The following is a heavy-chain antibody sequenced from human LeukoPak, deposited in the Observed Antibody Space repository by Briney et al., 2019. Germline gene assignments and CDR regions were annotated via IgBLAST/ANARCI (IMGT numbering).Heavy chain of an antibody. CDR3: ARGKVSGPRFDY. CDR1: GFTVSDNY. CDR2: IDSGGKT. D-gene: IGHD3-3*01. J-gene: IGHJ4*02. V-gene: IGHV3-66*01. Sequence: GGSLRLSCAASGFTVSDNYMSWVRQAPGKGLECVSLIDSGGKTFYADSVKGRFTISRDNSKNTVYLQMNSLRAEDTAVYYCARGKVSGPRFDYWGQGTPVTVS.